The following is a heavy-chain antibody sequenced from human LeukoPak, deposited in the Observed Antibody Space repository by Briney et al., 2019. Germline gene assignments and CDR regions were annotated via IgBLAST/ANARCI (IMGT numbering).Heavy chain of an antibody. CDR3: AREGLNMVRGIIPKEAWGWFDP. Sequence: SETLSLTCTVSGGSISSGPYYWTWIRQPAGKGLEWIGRIYSSGSTNYNPSLKSRVTISVDTSKNQFSLKLSSVTAADTAVYYCAREGLNMVRGIIPKEAWGWFDPWGQGTLVTVSS. CDR1: GGSISSGPYY. V-gene: IGHV4-61*02. J-gene: IGHJ5*02. D-gene: IGHD3-10*01. CDR2: IYSSGST.